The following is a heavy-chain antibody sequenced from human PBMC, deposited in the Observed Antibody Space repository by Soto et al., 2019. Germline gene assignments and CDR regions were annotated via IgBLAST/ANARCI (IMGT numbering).Heavy chain of an antibody. CDR1: GFTFSSYS. J-gene: IGHJ5*02. CDR2: ISSSSSYI. Sequence: PGGSLRLSCAASGFTFSSYSMNWVRQAPGKGLEWVSSISSSSSYIYYADTVKGRFTISRDNAKNSLYLQMNSLRAEDTVVYYCARVDFWSGYNWFDPWGQGTLVTVSS. CDR3: ARVDFWSGYNWFDP. V-gene: IGHV3-21*01. D-gene: IGHD3-3*01.